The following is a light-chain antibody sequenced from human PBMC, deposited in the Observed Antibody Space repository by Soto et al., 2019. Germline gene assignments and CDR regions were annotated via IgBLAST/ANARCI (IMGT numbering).Light chain of an antibody. CDR2: GVS. CDR3: QQSNNWPPLT. CDR1: QSVAGN. Sequence: EIVMTQSPATLSVSPGETATLSCRASQSVAGNLAWYQQKPGQPPRLLIYGVSTRATGVPARFSGSGSETDFSLTISSLQIEDFALYYCQQSNNWPPLTFGGGTKVGIK. J-gene: IGKJ4*01. V-gene: IGKV3-15*01.